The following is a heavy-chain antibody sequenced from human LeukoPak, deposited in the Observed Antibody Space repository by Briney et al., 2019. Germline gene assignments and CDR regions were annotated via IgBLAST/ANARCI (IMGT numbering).Heavy chain of an antibody. CDR3: EPGITAPYFDY. CDR2: ISSSGNTI. Sequence: GGSLRLSCAASGFTFSSYEMNWVRQAPGKGLEWVSYISSSGNTIYYADSVRGRFTISRDSAKNSLYLQMNSLRAEDTAVYYCEPGITAPYFDYWGQGTLVTVSS. CDR1: GFTFSSYE. D-gene: IGHD6-6*01. J-gene: IGHJ4*02. V-gene: IGHV3-48*03.